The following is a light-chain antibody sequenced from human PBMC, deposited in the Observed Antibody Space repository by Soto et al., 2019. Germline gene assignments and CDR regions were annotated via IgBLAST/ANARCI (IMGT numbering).Light chain of an antibody. CDR2: EVN. CDR3: SSYRGASTGV. Sequence: QSALTQPASVSGSLGQSITISCTGTSSDVGGYNYVSWYQRHPGKAPKLMIYEVNNRPSGVSNRFSGSKSGNTASLTISGLQAEDEADYYCSSYRGASTGVFGTGTKLTVL. J-gene: IGLJ1*01. CDR1: SSDVGGYNY. V-gene: IGLV2-14*01.